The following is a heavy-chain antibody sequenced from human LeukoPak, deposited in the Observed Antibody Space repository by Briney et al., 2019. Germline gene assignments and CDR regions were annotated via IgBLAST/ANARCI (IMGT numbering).Heavy chain of an antibody. CDR1: GFTFSDSW. V-gene: IGHV3-7*01. J-gene: IGHJ6*02. CDR3: ATYTHWVAGDV. Sequence: TGGSLRLSCAASGFTFSDSWMSWVRQAPGKGLEWVANMNQDGSAKDYVDSVKGRFTISRDNARNSLYLQMSNLRAEDTAVYYCATYTHWVAGDVWGQGTTVTVSS. CDR2: MNQDGSAK. D-gene: IGHD3-16*01.